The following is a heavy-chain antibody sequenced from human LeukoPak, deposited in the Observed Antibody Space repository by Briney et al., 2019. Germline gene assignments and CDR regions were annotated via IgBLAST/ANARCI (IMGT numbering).Heavy chain of an antibody. CDR3: AKDSRWYGMDV. V-gene: IGHV3-23*01. CDR1: GFTFSSYG. J-gene: IGHJ6*02. D-gene: IGHD4-23*01. CDR2: ISGSGGKT. Sequence: GGSLRLSCAASGFTFSSYGMHWVRQAPGKGLEWVSAISGSGGKTYYADSVKGRFTVSRDNSNNTLYLQMNSLRAEDTAVYYCAKDSRWYGMDVWGLGTTVTVSS.